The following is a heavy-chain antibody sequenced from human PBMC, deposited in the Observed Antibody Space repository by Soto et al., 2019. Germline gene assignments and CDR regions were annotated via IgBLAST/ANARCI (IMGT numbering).Heavy chain of an antibody. D-gene: IGHD3-22*01. CDR3: AHIVVGLNYYYYYGMDV. Sequence: QITLKESGPPLVKPTQTLTLTCTFSGFSLSTSGVGVGWIRQPPGKALEWLALIYWDDDKRYSPSLKSRLTITKDTSKNQVVLTMTNMDPVDTATYYCAHIVVGLNYYYYYGMDVWGQGTTVTVSS. CDR1: GFSLSTSGVG. J-gene: IGHJ6*02. V-gene: IGHV2-5*02. CDR2: IYWDDDK.